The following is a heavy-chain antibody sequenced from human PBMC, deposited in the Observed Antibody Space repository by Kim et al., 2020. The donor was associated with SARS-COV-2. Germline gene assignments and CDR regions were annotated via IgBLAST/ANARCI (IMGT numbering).Heavy chain of an antibody. D-gene: IGHD6-19*01. J-gene: IGHJ6*02. CDR2: ISWNSGSI. CDR3: AKDIHVAGTVDYYYGMDV. V-gene: IGHV3-9*01. Sequence: GGSLRLSCAASGFTFDDYAMHWVRQAPGKGLEWVSGISWNSGSIGYADSVKGRFTISRDNAKNSLYLQMNSLRAEDTALYYCAKDIHVAGTVDYYYGMDVWGQGTTVTVSS. CDR1: GFTFDDYA.